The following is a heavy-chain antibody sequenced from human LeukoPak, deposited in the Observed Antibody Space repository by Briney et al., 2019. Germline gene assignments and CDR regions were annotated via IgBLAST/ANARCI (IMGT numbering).Heavy chain of an antibody. J-gene: IGHJ6*03. CDR3: ARYYGSRILGYYMDV. Sequence: SETLSLTCTVSSASISNYSWTWIRQPAGKALEWIGLIYTSGSTNYNPSLKSRVTMSVDTSKNQFSLSLNSVAAADAAVYYCARYYGSRILGYYMDVWGKGTTVTVSS. CDR1: SASISNYS. CDR2: IYTSGST. V-gene: IGHV4-4*07. D-gene: IGHD3-10*01.